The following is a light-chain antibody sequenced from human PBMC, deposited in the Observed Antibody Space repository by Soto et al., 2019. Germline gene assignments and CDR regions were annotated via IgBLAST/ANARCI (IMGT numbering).Light chain of an antibody. J-gene: IGLJ2*01. CDR3: QTWGPGVQEV. Sequence: QPVLTQSPSASASLGASVKLTCSHSSGISSYAIAWHQQQPEKGPRYLMKLNSDGSHSKGDGIPDRFSGSSSGPERYLTISSLQSEDEADYYCQTWGPGVQEVFGGGTKVTVL. V-gene: IGLV4-69*01. CDR1: SGISSYA. CDR2: LNSDGSH.